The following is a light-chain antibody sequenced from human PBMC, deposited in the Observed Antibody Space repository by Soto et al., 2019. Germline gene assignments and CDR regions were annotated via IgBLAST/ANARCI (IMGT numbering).Light chain of an antibody. V-gene: IGKV1-9*01. CDR2: AAS. Sequence: DIQLTQAPSFLPASAGDRVTITCRASQGISSFLAWYQQKPGRAPKLLIYAASTLQSGVPSRFSGSGSGTEFTLTITSLQPEDFATYYCQQLNFFPITFGQRTRLEIK. CDR1: QGISSF. J-gene: IGKJ5*01. CDR3: QQLNFFPIT.